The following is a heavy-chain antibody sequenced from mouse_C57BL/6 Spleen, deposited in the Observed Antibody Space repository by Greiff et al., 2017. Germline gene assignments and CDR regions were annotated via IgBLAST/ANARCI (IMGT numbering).Heavy chain of an antibody. CDR3: TTADDYGERTWFAY. J-gene: IGHJ3*01. D-gene: IGHD2-4*01. Sequence: EVQLQQSGAELVRPGASVKLSCTASGFNIKDDYMHWVKQRPEQGLEWIGWIDPENGDTEYAQKLQGKATITADTSSNTAYLLLSILTSEDTAVYYCTTADDYGERTWFAYWGQGTLVTVSA. V-gene: IGHV14-4*01. CDR1: GFNIKDDY. CDR2: IDPENGDT.